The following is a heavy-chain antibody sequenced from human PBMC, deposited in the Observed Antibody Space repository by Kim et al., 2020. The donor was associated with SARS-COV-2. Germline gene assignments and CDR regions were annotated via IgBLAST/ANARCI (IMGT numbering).Heavy chain of an antibody. D-gene: IGHD3-3*01. CDR1: GFTFSSYA. CDR3: AKLEYWDYDFWSGYYGWGYYYYGMDV. CDR2: ISGSGGST. J-gene: IGHJ6*02. V-gene: IGHV3-23*01. Sequence: GGSLRLSCAASGFTFSSYAMSWVRQAPGKGLEWVSAISGSGGSTYYADSVKGRFTISRDNSKNTLYLQMNSLRAEDTAVYYCAKLEYWDYDFWSGYYGWGYYYYGMDVWGQGTTVTVSS.